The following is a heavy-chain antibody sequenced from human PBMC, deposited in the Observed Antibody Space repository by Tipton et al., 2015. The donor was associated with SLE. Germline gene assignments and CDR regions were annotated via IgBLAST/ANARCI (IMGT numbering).Heavy chain of an antibody. CDR1: GGSFSGYY. J-gene: IGHJ6*02. Sequence: TLSLTCAVYGGSFSGYYWCWIRQPPGKGLEWIGEINHSGSTNYNPSLMSRVTISVDTSKNQFSLKLSSVTAADTAVYYCAGGFEDIVVVPAAIEYYYYYGMDVWGQGP. CDR3: AGGFEDIVVVPAAIEYYYYYGMDV. D-gene: IGHD2-2*01. CDR2: INHSGST. V-gene: IGHV4-34*01.